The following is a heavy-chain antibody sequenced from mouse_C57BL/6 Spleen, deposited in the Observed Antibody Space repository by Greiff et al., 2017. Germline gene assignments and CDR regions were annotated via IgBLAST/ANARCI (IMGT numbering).Heavy chain of an antibody. CDR2: INPSNGGT. V-gene: IGHV1-53*01. D-gene: IGHD1-1*01. CDR3: ARGGYDYGSSLCDY. Sequence: QVQLQQPGTELVKPGASVKLSCKASGYTFTSYWMHWVKQRPGQGLEWIGNINPSNGGTNYNETFKNKATLTVDKSSRTADMQLSSLTAEDSAVYYCARGGYDYGSSLCDYWGQGTTLTVSS. CDR1: GYTFTSYW. J-gene: IGHJ2*01.